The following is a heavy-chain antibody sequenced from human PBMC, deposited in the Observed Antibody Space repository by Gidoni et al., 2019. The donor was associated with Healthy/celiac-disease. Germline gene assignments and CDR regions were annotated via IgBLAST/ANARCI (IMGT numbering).Heavy chain of an antibody. J-gene: IGHJ4*02. V-gene: IGHV3-33*01. Sequence: QVQLVESGGGVVQLGRSLRLSCAASGFTFSSYGMHWVRQAPGKGLGWVAVIWYDGSNKYYADSVKGRFTISRDNSKNTLYLQMNSLRAEDTAVYYCARGTKGYSYGFSGYWGQGTLVTVSS. D-gene: IGHD5-18*01. CDR3: ARGTKGYSYGFSGY. CDR1: GFTFSSYG. CDR2: IWYDGSNK.